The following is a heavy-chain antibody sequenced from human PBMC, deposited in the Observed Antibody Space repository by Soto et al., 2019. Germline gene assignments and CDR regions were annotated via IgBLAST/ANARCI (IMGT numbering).Heavy chain of an antibody. Sequence: QVQLVQSGAEVRKPGASVKVSGKASGYIFINYYIHWVGQAPRQGLEWMGIIKPSGLGATYAPKFQGPRTLSSHPCTRTAYMAPTCLRSADTAVYFCGGGLGVVAATGQPGGVAVWGPGNAVTLSS. V-gene: IGHV1-46*01. J-gene: IGHJ6*02. D-gene: IGHD2-15*01. CDR1: GYIFINYY. CDR3: GGGLGVVAATGQPGGVAV. CDR2: IKPSGLGA.